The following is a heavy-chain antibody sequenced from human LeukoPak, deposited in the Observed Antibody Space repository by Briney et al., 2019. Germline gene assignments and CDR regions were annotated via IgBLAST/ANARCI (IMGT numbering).Heavy chain of an antibody. J-gene: IGHJ5*02. CDR3: VRSDWFDP. Sequence: GGSLRLSCAASGFTFSGYWMHWVRQAPGKGLVWVSRIKSDGSSTTYADSVKGRFTVSRDNAKSTLYLQMNSLRAEDTAVYYCVRSDWFDPWGQGTLVTVSS. V-gene: IGHV3-74*03. CDR1: GFTFSGYW. CDR2: IKSDGSST.